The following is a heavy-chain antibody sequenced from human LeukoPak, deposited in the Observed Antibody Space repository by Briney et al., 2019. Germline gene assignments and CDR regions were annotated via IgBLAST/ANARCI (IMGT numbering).Heavy chain of an antibody. Sequence: ASVKVSCKASGYTFTGYYMHWVRQAPGQGLEWMGWINPNSGGTNYAQKFQGRVTMTRDTSISTAYMELSRLRSDDTAVYYCARDIGAEGGATRDYWDQGTLVTVSS. CDR3: ARDIGAEGGATRDY. V-gene: IGHV1-2*02. D-gene: IGHD1-26*01. CDR1: GYTFTGYY. CDR2: INPNSGGT. J-gene: IGHJ4*02.